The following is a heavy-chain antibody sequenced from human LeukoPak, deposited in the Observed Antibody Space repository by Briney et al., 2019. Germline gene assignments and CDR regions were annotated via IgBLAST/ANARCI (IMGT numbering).Heavy chain of an antibody. CDR3: ARVGY. Sequence: SETLSLTCAVYGGSFSGYYWSWIRQPPGKGLEWVGEINHSGSTNYNPSLKSRVTISVDTSKNQFPLKLSSVTAADTAVYYCARVGYWGQGTLVTVSS. CDR1: GGSFSGYY. J-gene: IGHJ4*02. V-gene: IGHV4-34*01. CDR2: INHSGST.